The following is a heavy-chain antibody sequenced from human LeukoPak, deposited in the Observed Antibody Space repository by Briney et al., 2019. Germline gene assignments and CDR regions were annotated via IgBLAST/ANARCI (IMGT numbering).Heavy chain of an antibody. Sequence: PSETLSLTCTVSGGSISSSSYYWGWIRQPPGKGLEWIGYIYYSGSTNYNPSLKSRVTISVDTSKNQFSPKLSSVTAADTAVYYCARGGAQDEVDYWGQGTLVTVSS. CDR1: GGSISSSSYY. V-gene: IGHV4-61*05. D-gene: IGHD2-15*01. CDR3: ARGGAQDEVDY. J-gene: IGHJ4*02. CDR2: IYYSGST.